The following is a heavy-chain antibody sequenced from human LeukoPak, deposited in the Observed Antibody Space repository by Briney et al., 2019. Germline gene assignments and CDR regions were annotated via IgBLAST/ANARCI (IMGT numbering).Heavy chain of an antibody. CDR3: ARPSPPGDGYNPCDY. CDR2: ISYDGSNK. Sequence: SGGSLRLSCAASGFTFSSYGMHWVRQAPGKGLEWVAVISYDGSNKYYADSVKGRFTISRDNSKNTLYLQMNSLRAEDTAVYYCARPSPPGDGYNPCDYWGPGALVVVSS. V-gene: IGHV3-30*03. J-gene: IGHJ4*02. CDR1: GFTFSSYG. D-gene: IGHD5-24*01.